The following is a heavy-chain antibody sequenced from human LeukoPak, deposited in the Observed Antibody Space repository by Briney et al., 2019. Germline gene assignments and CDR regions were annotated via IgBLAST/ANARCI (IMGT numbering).Heavy chain of an antibody. D-gene: IGHD6-19*01. CDR2: IRSKAYGGTT. V-gene: IGHV3-49*03. Sequence: AGGSLRLSCTASGFTFGDYAMSWFRQAPGKGLVWVGFIRSKAYGGTTEYAASVKGRFTISRDDSKSIAYLQMNSLKTEDTAVYYCTRDKYSSGWFDAFDIWGQGTMVTVSS. CDR1: GFTFGDYA. J-gene: IGHJ3*02. CDR3: TRDKYSSGWFDAFDI.